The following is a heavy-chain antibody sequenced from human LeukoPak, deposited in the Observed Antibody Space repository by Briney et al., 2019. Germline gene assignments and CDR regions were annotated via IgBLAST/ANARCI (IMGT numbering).Heavy chain of an antibody. CDR2: IYYSGST. CDR1: GGSISSSSYY. D-gene: IGHD1-26*01. CDR3: APQVGATIGVGYFDY. Sequence: PSETLSLTCTVSGGSISSSSYYWGWIRQPPGKGLEWIGSIYYSGSTYYNPSLKSRVTISVDTSKNQFSLKLSSVTAADTAVYYCAPQVGATIGVGYFDYWGQGTLVTVSS. J-gene: IGHJ4*02. V-gene: IGHV4-39*07.